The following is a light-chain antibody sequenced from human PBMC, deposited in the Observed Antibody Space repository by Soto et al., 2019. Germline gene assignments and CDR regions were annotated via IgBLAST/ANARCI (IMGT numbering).Light chain of an antibody. CDR2: GAS. Sequence: EIVIKPSPAPLSVSPGQRVTLSCRASQSVGTSIAWYQQKPGQAPRLLIYGASTRATGVPARFSGSGSGTALTLTISSLQSEDFANYYCQQYYNWPPFTFGQGTKVDIK. CDR1: QSVGTS. J-gene: IGKJ3*01. CDR3: QQYYNWPPFT. V-gene: IGKV3-15*01.